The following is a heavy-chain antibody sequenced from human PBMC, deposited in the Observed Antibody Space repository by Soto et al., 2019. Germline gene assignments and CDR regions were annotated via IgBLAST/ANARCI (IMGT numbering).Heavy chain of an antibody. J-gene: IGHJ4*02. CDR2: IYPGDSDT. CDR1: GYSFTSYW. Sequence: GESLKISCKGSGYSFTSYWIGWVRQMPGKGLEWMGIIYPGDSDTRYSPSFQGQVTISADKSISTAYLQWSSLKASDTAMYYCARGPNYDILTGYYLGYWGQGTLVTVSS. V-gene: IGHV5-51*01. D-gene: IGHD3-9*01. CDR3: ARGPNYDILTGYYLGY.